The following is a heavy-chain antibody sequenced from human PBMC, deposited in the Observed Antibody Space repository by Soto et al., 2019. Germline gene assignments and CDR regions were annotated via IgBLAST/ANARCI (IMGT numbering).Heavy chain of an antibody. V-gene: IGHV1-3*01. J-gene: IGHJ4*02. CDR1: GDTFTTYT. CDR2: ISGDNSNR. CDR3: ASQVFQGGLDY. Sequence: ASVKVSCKASGDTFTTYTMHWVRQAPGQSLEWMGWISGDNSNRKYSQKFQGRVTITRNTSASTAYMDLSSLRSEDTAVYYCASQVFQGGLDYWGQGTLVTVSS.